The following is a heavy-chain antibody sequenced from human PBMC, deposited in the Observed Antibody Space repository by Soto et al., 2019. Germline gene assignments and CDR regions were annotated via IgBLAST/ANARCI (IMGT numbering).Heavy chain of an antibody. J-gene: IGHJ4*02. D-gene: IGHD6-13*01. V-gene: IGHV3-30*18. CDR3: AKDGAIAAADYFFDY. CDR1: GFTFSNYA. Sequence: QVQLVESGGGVVQTGRSLKLSCAASGFTFSNYAIHWVRQAPGKGLEWVAVIASDGKDKRYADSVKGRFTISRHNSKNTVYLQMNSLRGEVTAVYYSAKDGAIAAADYFFDYWGQGSLVTVSS. CDR2: IASDGKDK.